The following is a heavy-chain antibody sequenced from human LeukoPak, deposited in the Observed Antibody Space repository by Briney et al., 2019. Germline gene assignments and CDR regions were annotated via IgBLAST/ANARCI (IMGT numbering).Heavy chain of an antibody. CDR1: GFTFSNYE. CDR3: ARGPLLRLTYFFDS. Sequence: GGSLRLSCAASGFTFSNYEMHWVRQAPGEGLEWLSYVSRGGDTIYYADSVKGRFTISSDSANNSLYLQMNNLRAEDTAVYYCARGPLLRLTYFFDSWGQGTLVTVSS. D-gene: IGHD1-26*01. J-gene: IGHJ4*02. CDR2: VSRGGDTI. V-gene: IGHV3-48*03.